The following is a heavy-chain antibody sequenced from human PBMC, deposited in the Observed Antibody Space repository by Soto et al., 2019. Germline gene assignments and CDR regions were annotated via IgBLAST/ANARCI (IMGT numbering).Heavy chain of an antibody. V-gene: IGHV1-8*01. J-gene: IGHJ4*02. CDR2: MNPNSGHT. D-gene: IGHD1-1*01. CDR1: GYTFTCFD. Sequence: ASVMVSCKASGYTFTCFDINWVRQATGQGREWMGWMNPNSGHTGYAQKFQGRVTMTRDTSISTAYMELSSLRYEDTAVYYCTRGRNSGDGYNGGGYWGQGTLVTVSS. CDR3: TRGRNSGDGYNGGGY.